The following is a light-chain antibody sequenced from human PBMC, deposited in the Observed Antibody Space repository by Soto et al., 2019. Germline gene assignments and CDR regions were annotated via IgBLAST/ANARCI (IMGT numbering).Light chain of an antibody. J-gene: IGKJ1*01. CDR1: QSVNTNF. Sequence: EVGVTQSPGTLSWSPGERATLACRASQSVNTNFLAWYQQKPGLAPRLLFYATSTRATGIPDRFSGSGSGTDFTLTISRLEPEDFAVYYCQHYDRSPWTFGPGTKVDIK. V-gene: IGKV3-20*01. CDR2: ATS. CDR3: QHYDRSPWT.